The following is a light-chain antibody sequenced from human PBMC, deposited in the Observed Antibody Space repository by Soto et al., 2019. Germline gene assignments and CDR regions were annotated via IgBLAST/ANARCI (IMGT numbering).Light chain of an antibody. Sequence: QAVVTQEPSLTVSPGGTVTLTCGSSTGAVTSGHYAYWFQQKPGQAPRTLIHNTNKKHSRTPARFSGSLLGGKAALTLSGAQPEDEADYYCLLYYVVAVVFGGGTKVTVL. CDR1: TGAVTSGHY. CDR2: NTN. CDR3: LLYYVVAVV. V-gene: IGLV7-46*01. J-gene: IGLJ2*01.